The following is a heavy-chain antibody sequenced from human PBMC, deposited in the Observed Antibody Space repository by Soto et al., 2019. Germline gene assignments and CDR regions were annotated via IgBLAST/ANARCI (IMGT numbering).Heavy chain of an antibody. CDR3: ARHFSVDYFDY. Sequence: SETLSLTCTVSGGSMNTYYWGWFRQPPGKGLEWVGYIYYSGSTTYSPSLKSRVTISVDTSKNQFSLKLNSVTAADTAVYYCARHFSVDYFDYWGQGALVTVSS. CDR2: IYYSGST. J-gene: IGHJ4*02. V-gene: IGHV4-59*08. CDR1: GGSMNTYY.